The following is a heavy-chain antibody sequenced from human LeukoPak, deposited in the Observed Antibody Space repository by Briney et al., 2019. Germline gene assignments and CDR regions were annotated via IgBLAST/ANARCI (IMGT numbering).Heavy chain of an antibody. CDR1: GFTFTTFG. J-gene: IGHJ4*02. CDR2: ISPDGNIE. CDR3: AKINNDDDY. D-gene: IGHD1/OR15-1a*01. Sequence: PGRSLRLSCAASGFTFTTFGIHWVRQAPGEGLEWVAAISPDGNIEYYTDSVKGRFTISRDNSRNMIYLQMNSLRGEDSAVYYCAKINNDDDYWGQGTLVTVSS. V-gene: IGHV3-30*18.